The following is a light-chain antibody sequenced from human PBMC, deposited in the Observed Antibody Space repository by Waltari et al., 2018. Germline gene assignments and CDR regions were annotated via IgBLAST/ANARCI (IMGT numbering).Light chain of an antibody. J-gene: IGLJ1*01. V-gene: IGLV2-14*01. CDR1: GSDVGGYDY. CDR3: SSYTSSRAIFV. Sequence: QSALTQPASVSGSPGQSITISCTGTGSDVGGYDYVSWYQRHPGKVPQVMIYDVNKGPSGFSDRFSGAKSGYTASLTISGLQAQDEADYYCSSYTSSRAIFVFGIGTKVTVL. CDR2: DVN.